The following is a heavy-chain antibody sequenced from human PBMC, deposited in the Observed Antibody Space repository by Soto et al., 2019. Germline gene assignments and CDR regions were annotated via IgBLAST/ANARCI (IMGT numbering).Heavy chain of an antibody. J-gene: IGHJ4*02. V-gene: IGHV4-59*01. Sequence: QVQLQESGPGLVKPSETLSLTCTVSGGSISSYYWSWIRQPPGKGLEWIGYIYYSGSTNYNPSLTSRVTISVDPSKNQFSLKRSSVTAADTAVYYCARRYGASFDYWGQGTLVTVSS. D-gene: IGHD4-17*01. CDR2: IYYSGST. CDR1: GGSISSYY. CDR3: ARRYGASFDY.